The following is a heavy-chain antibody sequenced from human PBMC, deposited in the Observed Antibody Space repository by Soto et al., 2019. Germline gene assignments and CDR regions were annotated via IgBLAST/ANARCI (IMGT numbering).Heavy chain of an antibody. CDR3: ARDIHDEATGATGDWDFDI. V-gene: IGHV3-30*03. J-gene: IGHJ2*01. CDR1: GFTFSHYG. D-gene: IGHD1-26*01. CDR2: ISHDGGTK. Sequence: QVQLVESGGGVVQPGRSLRLSCAGSGFTFSHYGIYWVRQAPGKGLEWVAVISHDGGTKYYAASVRGRFTISRDNSKNTVYLQMNGLTAEDTAVYYCARDIHDEATGATGDWDFDIWGRGTLVIVS.